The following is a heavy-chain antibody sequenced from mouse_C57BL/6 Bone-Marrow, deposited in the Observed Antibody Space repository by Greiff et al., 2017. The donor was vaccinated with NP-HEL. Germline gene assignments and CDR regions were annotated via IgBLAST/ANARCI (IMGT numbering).Heavy chain of an antibody. CDR1: GFTFSDYG. J-gene: IGHJ3*01. CDR3: ARQHYGSSSWFAY. D-gene: IGHD1-1*01. Sequence: DVMLVESGGGLVQPGGSLKLSCAASGFTFSDYGMAWVRQAPRKGPEWVAFISNLAYSIYYADTVTGRFTISRENAKNTLYLEMSSLRSEDTAMYYCARQHYGSSSWFAYWGQGTLVTVSA. CDR2: ISNLAYSI. V-gene: IGHV5-15*01.